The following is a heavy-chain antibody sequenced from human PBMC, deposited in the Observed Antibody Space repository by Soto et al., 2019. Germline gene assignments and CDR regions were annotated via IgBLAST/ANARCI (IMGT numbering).Heavy chain of an antibody. CDR3: ARVKNVTYYGLDV. CDR2: IKQDGSEI. V-gene: IGHV3-7*05. CDR1: GFTFSNDW. J-gene: IGHJ6*02. D-gene: IGHD1-1*01. Sequence: EVQLVESGGGLVQPGGSLRLSCAASGFTFSNDWMSWVRQAPGKGLEWVTNIKQDGSEIYYVDSVKGRFTISRDNAKNSLFLQMNRLRAEDTAVYFCARVKNVTYYGLDVWVRGTTVPVSS.